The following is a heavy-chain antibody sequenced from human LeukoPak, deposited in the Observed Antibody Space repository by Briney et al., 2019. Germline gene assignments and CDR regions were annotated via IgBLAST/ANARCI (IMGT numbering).Heavy chain of an antibody. Sequence: ASVKVFCKASGYTFTSYYMHWVRHAPGQGLEWMGIINPSGGSTSYAQKFQGRVTMTRDTSTSTVYMELSSLRSEDTAVYYCARVKGWYGSGSYLDYWGQGTLVTVSS. D-gene: IGHD3-10*01. CDR1: GYTFTSYY. CDR2: INPSGGST. V-gene: IGHV1-46*01. J-gene: IGHJ4*02. CDR3: ARVKGWYGSGSYLDY.